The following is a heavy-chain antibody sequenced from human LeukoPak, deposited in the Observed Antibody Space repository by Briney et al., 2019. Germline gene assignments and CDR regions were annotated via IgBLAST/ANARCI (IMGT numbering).Heavy chain of an antibody. CDR1: GFNFNIYD. J-gene: IGHJ4*02. V-gene: IGHV3-23*01. D-gene: IGHD4-23*01. Sequence: GGSLRLSCAASGFNFNIYDMSWVREVPGPGLEWVSRISGDSVYTNYADSVKGRFTISRDNSRNTVDVQMNSLRVEDTAVYFCAKMGAYEHGGSWGQGTLVTVSS. CDR2: ISGDSVYT. CDR3: AKMGAYEHGGS.